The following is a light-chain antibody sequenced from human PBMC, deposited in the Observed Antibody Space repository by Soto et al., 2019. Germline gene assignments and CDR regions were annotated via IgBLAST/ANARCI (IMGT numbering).Light chain of an antibody. CDR2: GAS. V-gene: IGKV3-20*01. CDR1: QSVSSSF. CDR3: QQYGSSPLT. J-gene: IGKJ4*02. Sequence: EIVLTQSPGTLSLSPGERATLSCRASQSVSSSFLAWYQQKTGQAPRLLIYGASSRATGIPDRFSGSGSGTDFTLTLSRLEPEDVAVYYCQQYGSSPLTFGGGTKVEIK.